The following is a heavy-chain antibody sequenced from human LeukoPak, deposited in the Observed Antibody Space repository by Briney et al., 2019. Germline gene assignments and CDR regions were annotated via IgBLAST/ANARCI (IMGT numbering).Heavy chain of an antibody. V-gene: IGHV3-7*03. J-gene: IGHJ4*02. Sequence: GGSLRLSCAASGFTFSSYWMSWVRQPPGKGLEWVANMKQDGIEKYYADSVKGRFTISRDNAKNSLYLQMNSLRAEDTAVYFCAREGKSSGYYEDYWGQGSLVTVSS. CDR1: GFTFSSYW. D-gene: IGHD3-22*01. CDR2: MKQDGIEK. CDR3: AREGKSSGYYEDY.